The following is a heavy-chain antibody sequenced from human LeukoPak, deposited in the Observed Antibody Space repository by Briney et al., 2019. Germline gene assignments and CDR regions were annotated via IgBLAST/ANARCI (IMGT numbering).Heavy chain of an antibody. J-gene: IGHJ4*02. Sequence: PGGSLRLSCAASGFPFSNYAMNWVRQAPGKGLEWVSSISESGDKTDYADSVRGRFTISRDNPQNTLYLQMNSLRVEDTALYYCAKQWVDCWGQGTLVTVSS. CDR1: GFPFSNYA. CDR3: AKQWVDC. CDR2: ISESGDKT. D-gene: IGHD1-26*01. V-gene: IGHV3-23*01.